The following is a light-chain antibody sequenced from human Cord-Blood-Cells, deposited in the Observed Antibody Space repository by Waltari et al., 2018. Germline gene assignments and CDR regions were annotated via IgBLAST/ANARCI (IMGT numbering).Light chain of an antibody. V-gene: IGKV1-39*01. CDR1: QSISSY. CDR3: QQSYSTPIT. CDR2: AAS. Sequence: DIQMTQSPSSLSASAGDRVTITCLASQSISSYLNWYQQKPGKAPKLRIYAASSLQSGVPSRFSGSASGTDFTLTISSLQPEDFATYYCQQSYSTPITFGQGTRLEIK. J-gene: IGKJ5*01.